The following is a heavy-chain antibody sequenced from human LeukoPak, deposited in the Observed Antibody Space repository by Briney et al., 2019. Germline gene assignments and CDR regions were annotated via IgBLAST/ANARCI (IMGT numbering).Heavy chain of an antibody. V-gene: IGHV3-21*01. Sequence: PGGSLRLSCAASGFTFSSYSMNWVRQAPGKGLEWVSSISSSSSYIYYADSVKGRFTISRDNAKNSLYLQMNSLRAEDTAVYYCARGGHIMIVVVITSDDAFDIWGQGTMVTVSS. CDR2: ISSSSSYI. D-gene: IGHD3-22*01. J-gene: IGHJ3*02. CDR1: GFTFSSYS. CDR3: ARGGHIMIVVVITSDDAFDI.